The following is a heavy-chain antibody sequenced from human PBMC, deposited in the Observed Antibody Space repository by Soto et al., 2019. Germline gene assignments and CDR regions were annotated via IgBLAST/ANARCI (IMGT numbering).Heavy chain of an antibody. CDR2: IIPISGTA. D-gene: IGHD2-2*01. J-gene: IGHJ6*04. Sequence: SVKVSCKASGYTFSSYAVSWVRQAPGQGLEWMGGIIPISGTANYAQNFQGRVTMTADDSMSTAYMELSSLRSEDTAVYFCARSYCSSTSCRQLDVWGKGTTVTVSS. CDR3: ARSYCSSTSCRQLDV. V-gene: IGHV1-69*13. CDR1: GYTFSSYA.